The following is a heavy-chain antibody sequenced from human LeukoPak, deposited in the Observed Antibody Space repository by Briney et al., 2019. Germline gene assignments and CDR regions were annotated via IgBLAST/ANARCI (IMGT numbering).Heavy chain of an antibody. Sequence: GGSLRLSCAASGFTLSSYSMNWVRQAPGKGLEWVSYISSSSSTIYYADSVKGRFTISRDNAKNSLYLQMNSLRAEDTAVYYCARVVTMIVVDGEGYYFDYWGQGTLVTVSS. D-gene: IGHD3-22*01. CDR3: ARVVTMIVVDGEGYYFDY. J-gene: IGHJ4*02. V-gene: IGHV3-48*01. CDR2: ISSSSSTI. CDR1: GFTLSSYS.